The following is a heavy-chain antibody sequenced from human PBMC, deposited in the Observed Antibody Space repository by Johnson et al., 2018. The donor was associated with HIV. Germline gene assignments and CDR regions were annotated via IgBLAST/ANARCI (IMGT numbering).Heavy chain of an antibody. V-gene: IGHV3-23*04. CDR2: INWNGGST. Sequence: VQLVESGGGLVQPGGSLRLSCAASGFTFSSYDMHWVRQATGKGLEWVSGINWNGGSTGYADSVKGRFTISRDNSKNTLYLQMNSLRAEDTAVYYCASRTGWDAFDIWGQGTMVTVSS. CDR1: GFTFSSYD. D-gene: IGHD7-27*01. J-gene: IGHJ3*02. CDR3: ASRTGWDAFDI.